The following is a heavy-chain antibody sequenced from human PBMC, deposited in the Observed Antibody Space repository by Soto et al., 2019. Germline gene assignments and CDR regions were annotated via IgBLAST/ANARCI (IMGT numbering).Heavy chain of an antibody. CDR1: GGAINSETYY. V-gene: IGHV4-39*01. J-gene: IGHJ6*02. D-gene: IGHD2-21*01. CDR3: ARHGNGYSYGMDV. CDR2: IYYSGTT. Sequence: QLQLQESGPGLVKPSETLSLTCNVPGGAINSETYYWAWIRQPPGKGLEWIGSIYYSGTTYYNPSLKSRVTISGDTSKNQFSLRLSSVTAADTAVYYCARHGNGYSYGMDVWGQGTTVTVSS.